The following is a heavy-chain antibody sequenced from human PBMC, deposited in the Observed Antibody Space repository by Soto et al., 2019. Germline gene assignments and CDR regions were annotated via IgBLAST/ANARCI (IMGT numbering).Heavy chain of an antibody. CDR1: GGSFSDYSWN. Sequence: SDTLSLTCAVYGGSFSDYSWNWNWIRQPPGKGLEWIGEINHSGSTSHNPSLKSRVTISVDTSKNQFSLKLSSVTAADTAVYYCASPDYYGSGSCYAGGYGMDVWGQGNTVAVSS. CDR3: ASPDYYGSGSCYAGGYGMDV. V-gene: IGHV4-34*01. D-gene: IGHD3-10*01. J-gene: IGHJ6*02. CDR2: INHSGST.